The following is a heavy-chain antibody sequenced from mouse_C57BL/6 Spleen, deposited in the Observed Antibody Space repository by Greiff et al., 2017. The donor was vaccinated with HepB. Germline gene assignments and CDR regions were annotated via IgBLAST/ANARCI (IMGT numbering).Heavy chain of an antibody. D-gene: IGHD3-3*01. V-gene: IGHV1-61*01. CDR3: ARRGWASYYCDY. J-gene: IGHJ2*01. Sequence: QVQLQQPGAELVRPGSSVKLSCKASGYTFTSYWMDWVKQRPGQGLEWIGNIYPSDSETHYNQKFKDKATLTVDKSSSTAYMQLSSLTSEDSAVYYCARRGWASYYCDYWGQGTTLTVSS. CDR1: GYTFTSYW. CDR2: IYPSDSET.